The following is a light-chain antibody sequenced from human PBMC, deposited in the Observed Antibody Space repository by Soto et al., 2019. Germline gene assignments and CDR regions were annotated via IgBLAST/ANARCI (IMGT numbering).Light chain of an antibody. Sequence: AIRMTQSPSSFSASTGDGVTITCRASQGISSYLAWYQQKPGKAPKLLIYAASTLQSGVPSRFSGSGSGTDSTLTLSCMQPEHFPVYYCQQYGSSRTFGQGTKV. CDR1: QGISSY. V-gene: IGKV1-8*01. J-gene: IGKJ1*01. CDR2: AAS. CDR3: QQYGSSRT.